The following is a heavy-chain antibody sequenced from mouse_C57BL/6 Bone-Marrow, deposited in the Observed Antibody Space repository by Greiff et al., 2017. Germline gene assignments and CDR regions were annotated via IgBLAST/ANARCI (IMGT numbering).Heavy chain of an antibody. CDR2: IDPSDSYT. J-gene: IGHJ2*01. Sequence: QVQLQQPGAALVMPGASVQLSCKASGYTFTSYWMHWVKQRPGQGLEWIGEIDPSDSYTNYNQKFKGKSTLTVDKSSSTAYMQLSSLTSEDSAVYYCARWDYGSSYGRDYFDYWGQGTTLTVSS. D-gene: IGHD1-1*01. CDR3: ARWDYGSSYGRDYFDY. V-gene: IGHV1-69*01. CDR1: GYTFTSYW.